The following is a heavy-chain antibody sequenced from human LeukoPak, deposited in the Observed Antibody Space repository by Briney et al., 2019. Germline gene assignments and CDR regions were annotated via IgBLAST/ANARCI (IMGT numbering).Heavy chain of an antibody. J-gene: IGHJ6*04. CDR2: ISSSSSYI. V-gene: IGHV3-21*01. D-gene: IGHD3-10*01. Sequence: AGSLRLSCAASGFTFSSYSMNWVRQAPGKGLEWVSSISSSSSYIYYADSVKGRFTISRDNAKNSLYLQMNSLRAEDTAVYYCARFLWTPYGMDVWGKGTTVTVSS. CDR3: ARFLWTPYGMDV. CDR1: GFTFSSYS.